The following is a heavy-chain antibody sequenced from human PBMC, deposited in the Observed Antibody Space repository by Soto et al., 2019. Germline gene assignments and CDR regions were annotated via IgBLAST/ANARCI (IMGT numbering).Heavy chain of an antibody. CDR1: GYTFTSYG. CDR2: ISAYNGNT. V-gene: IGHV1-18*01. CDR3: GKRNWTSQKPYYYYYMDV. D-gene: IGHD1-1*01. J-gene: IGHJ6*03. Sequence: ASVKVSCKASGYTFTSYGISWVRQAPGQGLEWMGWISAYNGNTNYAQKLQGRVTMTTDTSTSTAYMELRSLRSDDTAVYYCGKRNWTSQKPYYYYYMDVGGKGPRFTVS.